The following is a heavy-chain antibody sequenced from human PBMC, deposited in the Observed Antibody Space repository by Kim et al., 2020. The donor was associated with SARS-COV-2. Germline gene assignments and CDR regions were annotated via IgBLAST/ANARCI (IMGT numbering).Heavy chain of an antibody. D-gene: IGHD6-6*01. CDR3: AKGLSSSSPATTLDY. CDR2: ISSSSSYI. V-gene: IGHV3-21*01. Sequence: GGSLRLSCAASGFTFSSYSMNWVRQAPGKGLEWVSSISSSSSYIYYADSVKGRFTISRDNAKNSLYLQMNSLRAEDTAVYYCAKGLSSSSPATTLDYWGQGTLFTVSS. CDR1: GFTFSSYS. J-gene: IGHJ4*02.